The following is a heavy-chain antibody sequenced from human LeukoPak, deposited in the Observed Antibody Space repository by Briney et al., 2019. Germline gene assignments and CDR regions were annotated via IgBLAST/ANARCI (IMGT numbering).Heavy chain of an antibody. Sequence: PGGSLRLSCAASGFTFRSYGRHWVRQAPGKGLEWVAVIWYDGSNKYYADSVKGRFTISRDNSKNTLYLQMNSLRAEDTAVYYCAKDASPVSYSSGWYPPFDYWGQGTLVTVSS. CDR3: AKDASPVSYSSGWYPPFDY. CDR1: GFTFRSYG. D-gene: IGHD6-19*01. V-gene: IGHV3-33*06. J-gene: IGHJ4*02. CDR2: IWYDGSNK.